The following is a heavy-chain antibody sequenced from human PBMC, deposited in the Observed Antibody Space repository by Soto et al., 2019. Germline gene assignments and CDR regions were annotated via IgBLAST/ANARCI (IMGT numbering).Heavy chain of an antibody. Sequence: PSETLSLTCTVSGGSVSSNSYSWGWIRQSPGKGLEWIGTIYSSENTYYNPSLVSRVTISLDTSKKQFSLKLSSVTAADTAVYYCAREDTTVSTSGGNDYYYGLDVWRQGTTVTVSS. CDR3: AREDTTVSTSGGNDYYYGLDV. J-gene: IGHJ6*02. CDR2: IYSSENT. CDR1: GGSVSSNSYS. D-gene: IGHD4-17*01. V-gene: IGHV4-39*07.